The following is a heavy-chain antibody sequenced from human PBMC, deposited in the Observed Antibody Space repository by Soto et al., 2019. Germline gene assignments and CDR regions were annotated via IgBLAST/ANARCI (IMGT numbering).Heavy chain of an antibody. J-gene: IGHJ3*02. CDR1: GYTFTSYG. V-gene: IGHV1-18*01. CDR2: ISAYNGNT. Sequence: GASVKVSCKASGYTFTSYGISWVRQAPGQGLEWMGWISAYNGNTNYAQKLQGRVTMTTDTSTSTAYMELRSLRSDDTAVYYCAREFAARHRDPLAIPSQGTMDTVSS. CDR3: AREFAARHRDPLAI.